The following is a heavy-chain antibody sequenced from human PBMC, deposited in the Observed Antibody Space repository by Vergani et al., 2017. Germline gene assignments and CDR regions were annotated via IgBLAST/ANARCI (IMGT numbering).Heavy chain of an antibody. V-gene: IGHV4-61*02. J-gene: IGHJ4*02. CDR1: GGSISSGSYY. CDR3: ARGDFWSGPTLD. CDR2: IYTSGST. D-gene: IGHD3-3*01. Sequence: QVQLQESGPGLVKPSQTLSLTCTVSGGSISSGSYYWSWIRQPAGKGLEWIGRIYTSGSTNYNPSLKSRVTISVDTSKNQFSLKLSSVTAADTAVYYCARGDFWSGPTLDWGQGTLVTVSS.